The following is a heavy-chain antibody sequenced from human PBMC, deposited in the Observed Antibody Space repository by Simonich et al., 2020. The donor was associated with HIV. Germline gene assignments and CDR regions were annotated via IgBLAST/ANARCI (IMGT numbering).Heavy chain of an antibody. CDR3: ARETKGGTSPLAFDAFDI. Sequence: QVQLQQWGAGLLKPSEPLSLTCAVYGGSFSGYYWSWIRQPPGRGLEWIGEINHSGSTNDNTTHKSRFTISVYTSKNQFSLRLNAVTAADTAVYYCARETKGGTSPLAFDAFDIWGQGTMVTVSS. V-gene: IGHV4-34*01. D-gene: IGHD1-1*01. CDR2: INHSGST. J-gene: IGHJ3*02. CDR1: GGSFSGYY.